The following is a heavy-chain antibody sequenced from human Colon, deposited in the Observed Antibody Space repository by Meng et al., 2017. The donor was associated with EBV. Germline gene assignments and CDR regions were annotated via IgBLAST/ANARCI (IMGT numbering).Heavy chain of an antibody. Sequence: QVHLQQWGEGLLKPSETLSLPFAVNGGPLSGAYWNWIRQPPGKGLEWIGEIIHGGSPSYNPSLKSRVTISIDTSKNQLSLMLSSVTAADTAVYYCARRPTGIDYWGQGTLVTVSS. J-gene: IGHJ4*02. CDR1: GGPLSGAY. V-gene: IGHV4-34*12. D-gene: IGHD2-8*02. CDR3: ARRPTGIDY. CDR2: IIHGGSP.